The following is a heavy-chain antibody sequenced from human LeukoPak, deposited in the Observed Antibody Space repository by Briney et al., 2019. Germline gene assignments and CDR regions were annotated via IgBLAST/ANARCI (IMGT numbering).Heavy chain of an antibody. D-gene: IGHD3-10*01. CDR2: IYYSGST. V-gene: IGHV4-39*07. Sequence: NPSETLSLTCTVSGGSISSSSYYWGWIRQPPGKGLEWIGSIYYSGSTYYNPSLKSRVTISVDTSKNQFSLKLSSVTAADTAVYYCAREISKVRGVILLNWFDPWGQGTLVTVSS. J-gene: IGHJ5*02. CDR1: GGSISSSSYY. CDR3: AREISKVRGVILLNWFDP.